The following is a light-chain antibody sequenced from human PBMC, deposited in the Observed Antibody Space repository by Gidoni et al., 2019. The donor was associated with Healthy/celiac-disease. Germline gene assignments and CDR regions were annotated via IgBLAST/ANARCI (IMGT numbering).Light chain of an antibody. CDR1: KLVDKY. V-gene: IGLV3-1*01. J-gene: IGLJ2*01. Sequence: YELTPTPPVYRPPGQTASITCSGDKLVDKYACWYQQQPGQSPVLVIYQDSKPPSGIPERFSGSNSGNTATLTISGTQAMDEADYYCQAWDSSFVVFGGGTKLTVL. CDR2: QDS. CDR3: QAWDSSFVV.